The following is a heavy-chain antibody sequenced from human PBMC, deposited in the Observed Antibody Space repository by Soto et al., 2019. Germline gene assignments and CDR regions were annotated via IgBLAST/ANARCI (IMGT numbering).Heavy chain of an antibody. Sequence: QLQLQESGPGLVKPSETLSLTCTVSGGSISSSSYYWGWIRQPPGKGLEWIGSIYYSGSTYYNPSLKSRVTIYVDTSKNQFSLKLSSVTAADTAVYYCARQWVLVPAAMMGDWFDPWGQGTLVTVSS. CDR1: GGSISSSSYY. J-gene: IGHJ5*02. CDR3: ARQWVLVPAAMMGDWFDP. V-gene: IGHV4-39*01. CDR2: IYYSGST. D-gene: IGHD2-2*01.